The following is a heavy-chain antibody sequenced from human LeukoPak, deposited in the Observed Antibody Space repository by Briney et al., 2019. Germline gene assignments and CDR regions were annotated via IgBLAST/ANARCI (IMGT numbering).Heavy chain of an antibody. D-gene: IGHD3-22*01. J-gene: IGHJ4*02. Sequence: PSETLSLTCTVSGDSISDYYCSWIRQPAGKGLEWIGRFYTSESIDYNPSLKSRVIMSVDTSKNQFSLKLYSVTAADTAVYYCARDGDYYDSSGSFDSWGQGTLVTVSS. V-gene: IGHV4-4*07. CDR3: ARDGDYYDSSGSFDS. CDR1: GDSISDYY. CDR2: FYTSESI.